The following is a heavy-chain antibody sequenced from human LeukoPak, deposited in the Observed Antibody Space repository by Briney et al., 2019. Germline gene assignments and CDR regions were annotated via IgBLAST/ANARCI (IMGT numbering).Heavy chain of an antibody. CDR3: ARDLSSSWYPPYYYYGMDV. V-gene: IGHV3-30*04. D-gene: IGHD6-13*01. CDR2: ISYDGSNK. Sequence: GRSLRLSCAASGFTFSSYAMRWVRQAPGKGLEWVAVISYDGSNKYYADSVKGRFTISRDNSKNTLYLQMNSLRAEDTAVYYCARDLSSSWYPPYYYYGMDVWGQGTTVTVSS. J-gene: IGHJ6*02. CDR1: GFTFSSYA.